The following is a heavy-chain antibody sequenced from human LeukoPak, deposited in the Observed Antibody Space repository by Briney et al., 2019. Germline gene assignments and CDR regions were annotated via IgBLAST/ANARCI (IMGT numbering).Heavy chain of an antibody. D-gene: IGHD6-19*01. Sequence: SVKVSCKASGGTFSSYAISWLRQAPGQGLEWMGGIIPIFGTANYAQKFQGRVTITADESTSTAYMELSSLRSEDTAVYYCARTYRGGSGWYRPFYFDYWGQGTLVTVSS. CDR3: ARTYRGGSGWYRPFYFDY. V-gene: IGHV1-69*13. J-gene: IGHJ4*02. CDR2: IIPIFGTA. CDR1: GGTFSSYA.